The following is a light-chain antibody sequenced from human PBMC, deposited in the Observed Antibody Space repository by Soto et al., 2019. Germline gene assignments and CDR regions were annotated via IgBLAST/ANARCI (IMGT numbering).Light chain of an antibody. CDR3: QQYNSYSLT. J-gene: IGKJ1*01. CDR2: DAS. V-gene: IGKV1-5*01. CDR1: QSISSW. Sequence: IHITQSPSTLSASVGDRVTITCRASQSISSWLAWYQQKPGKAPKLLIYDASSLESGVPSRFSGSGSGTEFTLTISSLQPDDFATYYCQQYNSYSLTFGPGTKV.